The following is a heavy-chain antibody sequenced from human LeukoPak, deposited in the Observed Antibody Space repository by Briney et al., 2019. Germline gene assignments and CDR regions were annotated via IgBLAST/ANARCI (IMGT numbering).Heavy chain of an antibody. Sequence: GASVKVSCKASGYTFTSYGISGVRQAHGQGLEWMGWISAYNGNTNYAQKLQGRVTMTTDTSTSTAYMELSRLRSDDTAVYYCARVKQQLPGDYWGQGTLVTVSS. CDR1: GYTFTSYG. CDR2: ISAYNGNT. V-gene: IGHV1-18*01. CDR3: ARVKQQLPGDY. D-gene: IGHD6-13*01. J-gene: IGHJ4*02.